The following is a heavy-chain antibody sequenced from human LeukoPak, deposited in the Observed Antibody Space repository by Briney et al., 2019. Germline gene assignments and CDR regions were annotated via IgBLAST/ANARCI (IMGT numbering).Heavy chain of an antibody. CDR2: IRYSGHT. CDR3: ARYNWNTWFDP. D-gene: IGHD1-1*01. V-gene: IGHV4-61*01. CDR1: GDSVSNDRYY. Sequence: SETLSLTCTVSGDSVSNDRYYWTWIRRSPGTGLEWIAYIRYSGHTNYNPSLDTRVTISLDASKNQLSLRLYSVTAADTAMYYCARYNWNTWFDPWGQGALVTVSS. J-gene: IGHJ5*02.